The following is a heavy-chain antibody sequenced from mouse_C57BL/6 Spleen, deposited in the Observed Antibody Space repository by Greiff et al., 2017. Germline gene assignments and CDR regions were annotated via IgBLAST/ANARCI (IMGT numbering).Heavy chain of an antibody. CDR3: ARKELSTMVVYYYDD. CDR2: IYPRSGNT. V-gene: IGHV1-81*01. Sequence: VQLQQSGAELARPGASVKLSCKASGYTFTSYGISWVKQRTGQGLEWIGEIYPRSGNTYYNAKFKGKATLTADKSSSTAYMELRSLTSEDSAVYFCARKELSTMVVYYYDDWGQGTTLTVSS. J-gene: IGHJ2*01. CDR1: GYTFTSYG. D-gene: IGHD2-2*01.